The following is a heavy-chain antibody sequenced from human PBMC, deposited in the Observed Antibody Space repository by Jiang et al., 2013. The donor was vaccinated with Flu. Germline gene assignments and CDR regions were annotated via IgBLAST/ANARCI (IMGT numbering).Heavy chain of an antibody. CDR1: YD. D-gene: IGHD2-15*01. Sequence: YDINWVRQATGQGLEWMGWMNPNSGNTGYAQKFQGRVTMTRNTSISTAYMELSSLRSEDTAVYYCARVQGDCSGGSCTYYYGMDVWGQGTTVTVSS. CDR3: ARVQGDCSGGSCTYYYGMDV. J-gene: IGHJ6*02. V-gene: IGHV1-8*01. CDR2: MNPNSGNT.